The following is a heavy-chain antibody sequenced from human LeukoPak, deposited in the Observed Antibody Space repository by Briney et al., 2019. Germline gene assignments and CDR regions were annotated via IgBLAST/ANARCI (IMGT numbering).Heavy chain of an antibody. CDR3: ARIVVLADRAGY. J-gene: IGHJ4*02. V-gene: IGHV3-15*01. D-gene: IGHD2-21*01. Sequence: GGSLRLSCAASGFTFSDAWMYWIRQAPGKGLGWVGRIKSKSDGGAAEYAAPVKGRFTISRDDSESTLYLQMDSLQAEDTAVYYCARIVVLADRAGYWGQGTLVTVSS. CDR2: IKSKSDGGAA. CDR1: GFTFSDAW.